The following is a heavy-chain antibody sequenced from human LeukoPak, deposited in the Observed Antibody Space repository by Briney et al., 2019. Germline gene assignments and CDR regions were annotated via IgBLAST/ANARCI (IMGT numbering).Heavy chain of an antibody. CDR1: GFSVSSTY. CDR2: IYSGGYT. Sequence: GGSLRLSCAASGFSVSSTYMSWVRQAPGKGLEWVSVIYSGGYTNYADSVKGRFTISRDNSKNTLYLQMNSLRAEDTAVYYCAGKGVVVPAAMDDAFDIWGQGTMVTVSS. J-gene: IGHJ3*02. D-gene: IGHD2-2*01. V-gene: IGHV3-53*01. CDR3: AGKGVVVPAAMDDAFDI.